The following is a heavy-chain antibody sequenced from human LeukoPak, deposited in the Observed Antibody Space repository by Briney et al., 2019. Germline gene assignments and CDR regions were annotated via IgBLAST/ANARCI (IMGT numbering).Heavy chain of an antibody. Sequence: PSETLSLTCSVSGGSISTSGSFWGWIRQPPGKGLEWIGSISYTGITYYSPSLKSRGTIFLDRSKNQFSLKLSSVTAADTAVYYCARRYSGSLEYFQHWGQGTLVTVSS. J-gene: IGHJ1*01. CDR2: ISYTGIT. CDR3: ARRYSGSLEYFQH. CDR1: GGSISTSGSF. D-gene: IGHD1-26*01. V-gene: IGHV4-39*01.